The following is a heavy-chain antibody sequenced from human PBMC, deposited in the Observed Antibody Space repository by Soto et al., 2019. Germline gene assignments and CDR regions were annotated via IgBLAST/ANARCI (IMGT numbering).Heavy chain of an antibody. Sequence: ASVKISFLGVGDTCTTFWISWVRQVPGRGLEWMGRIDPGDSYTNYSPSFQGHVTISVDKSISTAYLQWGILKASDTAMYYCARLYCSSSPCDTWFETWGQGTLVSVSS. CDR3: ARLYCSSSPCDTWFET. V-gene: IGHV5-10-1*01. D-gene: IGHD2-2*01. CDR1: GDTCTTFW. J-gene: IGHJ5*02. CDR2: IDPGDSYT.